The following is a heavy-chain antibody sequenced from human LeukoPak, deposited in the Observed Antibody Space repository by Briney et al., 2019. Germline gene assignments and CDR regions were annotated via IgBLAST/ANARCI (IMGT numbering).Heavy chain of an antibody. CDR1: GYTFTVYY. Sequence: ASVKVSCKASGYTFTVYYMHWVRQAPGQGLEWMGWINPNRGGTNYAQKFQGRVTMTRDTSISTAYMELSRLRSDDTAVYYCARGVGYCSGGSCYRWWFDPWGQGTLVTVSS. CDR2: INPNRGGT. J-gene: IGHJ5*02. CDR3: ARGVGYCSGGSCYRWWFDP. V-gene: IGHV1-2*02. D-gene: IGHD2-15*01.